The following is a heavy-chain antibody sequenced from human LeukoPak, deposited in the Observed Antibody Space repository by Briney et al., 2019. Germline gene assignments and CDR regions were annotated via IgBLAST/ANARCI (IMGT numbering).Heavy chain of an antibody. CDR1: GYSFSDYW. CDR2: VWPGDSRT. J-gene: IGHJ4*02. V-gene: IGHV5-51*01. CDR3: ARWITGYSSSLYYFDY. Sequence: PGESLKISCRGSGYSFSDYWVAWVRHMPGKGLEWMGFVWPGDSRTMYSPSFQGQVTVSADKSISTAYLQWSSLKASDTAMYYCARWITGYSSSLYYFDYWGQGTLVTVSS. D-gene: IGHD6-13*01.